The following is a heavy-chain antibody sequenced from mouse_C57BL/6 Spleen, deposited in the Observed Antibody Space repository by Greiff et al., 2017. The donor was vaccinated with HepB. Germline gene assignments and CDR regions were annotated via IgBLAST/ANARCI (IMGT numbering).Heavy chain of an antibody. CDR1: GFNIKNTY. D-gene: IGHD4-1*01. CDR2: IDPANGNT. J-gene: IGHJ1*03. CDR3: ARDWEGYFDV. V-gene: IGHV14-3*01. Sequence: EVQLQQSVAELVRPGASVKLSCTASGFNIKNTYMQWVKQRPEQGLEWIGRIDPANGNTKYAPKFQGKATITADTSSNTAYLQLSSLTSEDTAIYYCARDWEGYFDVWGTGTTVTVSS.